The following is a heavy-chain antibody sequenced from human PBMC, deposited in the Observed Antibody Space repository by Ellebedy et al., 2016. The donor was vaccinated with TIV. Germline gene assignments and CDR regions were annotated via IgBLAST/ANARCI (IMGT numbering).Heavy chain of an antibody. J-gene: IGHJ5*02. CDR2: IIPIFGTA. CDR1: RGTFSSYA. D-gene: IGHD6-19*01. V-gene: IGHV1-69*05. CDR3: ARDALAVAGTGWFDP. Sequence: SVKVSXKASRGTFSSYAISWVRQAPGQGLEWMGGIIPIFGTANYAQKLQGRVTMTTDTSTSTAYMELRSLRSDDTAVYYCARDALAVAGTGWFDPWGQGTLVTVSS.